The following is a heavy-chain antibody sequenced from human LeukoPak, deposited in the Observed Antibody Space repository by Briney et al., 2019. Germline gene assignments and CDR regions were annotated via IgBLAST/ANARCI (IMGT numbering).Heavy chain of an antibody. CDR2: ISGSGGST. CDR1: GFTFSSYA. Sequence: GGSLRLSCAASGFTFSSYAMSWVRQAPGKGLEWVSAISGSGGSTYYAGSVKGRFTISRDNSKNTLYLQMNSLRAEDTAVYYCARDLAPYYFDYWGQGTLVTVSS. D-gene: IGHD3-3*02. J-gene: IGHJ4*02. V-gene: IGHV3-23*01. CDR3: ARDLAPYYFDY.